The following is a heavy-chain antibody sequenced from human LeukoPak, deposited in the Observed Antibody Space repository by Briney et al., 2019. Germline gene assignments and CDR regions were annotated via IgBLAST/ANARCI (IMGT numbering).Heavy chain of an antibody. CDR2: ITNSSSYI. CDR3: AAPGVPAATYYFDY. CDR1: GFTFSSYS. V-gene: IGHV3-21*01. J-gene: IGHJ4*02. Sequence: GGSLRLSCAASGFTFSSYSMNWVRQAPGKGLEWVSSITNSSSYIYYADSVKGRFTISRDNSKNTVYLQMNSLRAEDTAVYYCAAPGVPAATYYFDYWGQGTLVTVSS. D-gene: IGHD2-2*01.